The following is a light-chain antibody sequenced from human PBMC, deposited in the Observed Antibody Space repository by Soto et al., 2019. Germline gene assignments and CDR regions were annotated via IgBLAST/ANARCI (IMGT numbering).Light chain of an antibody. V-gene: IGLV2-8*01. Sequence: QSALTQPPSASGAPGQSVTISCTGTSSDVGGYNYVSWYQQHPGKAPKLMILEVNRRPSGVPDRFSGSKSGNTASLTVSGLQADDEADYYCSSFGGYNNPFVFGSGTKVTVL. J-gene: IGLJ1*01. CDR2: EVN. CDR3: SSFGGYNNPFV. CDR1: SSDVGGYNY.